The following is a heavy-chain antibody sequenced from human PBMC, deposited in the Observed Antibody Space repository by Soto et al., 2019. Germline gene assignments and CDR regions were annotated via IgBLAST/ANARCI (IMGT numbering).Heavy chain of an antibody. V-gene: IGHV5-10-1*01. CDR1: GYSFTSYW. J-gene: IGHJ6*02. CDR2: IDPSDSYT. CDR3: ARRSSTSRQYGMDV. D-gene: IGHD2-2*01. Sequence: GESLKISCKGSGYSFTSYWISWVRQMPGKGLEWMGRIDPSDSYTNYSPSFQGHVTISADRSISTAYLQWSSLKASDTATYYCARRSSTSRQYGMDVWGQGTTVTVSS.